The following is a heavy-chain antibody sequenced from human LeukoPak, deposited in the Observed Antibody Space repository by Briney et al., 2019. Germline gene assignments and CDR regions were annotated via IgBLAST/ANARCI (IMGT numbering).Heavy chain of an antibody. V-gene: IGHV3-21*01. CDR2: ISSSSSYI. CDR3: ARDAVPAASYYYYGMDV. Sequence: GGSLRLSCAASGFTFSSYSMNWVRQAPGKGLEWVSSISSSSSYIYYADSVKGRFTISRDNAKNSLYPQMNSLRAEDTAVYYCARDAVPAASYYYYGMDVWGQGTTVTVSS. J-gene: IGHJ6*02. D-gene: IGHD2-2*01. CDR1: GFTFSSYS.